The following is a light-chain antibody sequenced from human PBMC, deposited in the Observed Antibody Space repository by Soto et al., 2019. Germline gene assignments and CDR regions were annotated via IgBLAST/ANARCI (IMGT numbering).Light chain of an antibody. J-gene: IGKJ1*01. Sequence: DIQMTQSASSVSASLGDRVTITCRASQGISSWLAWYQQKPGKAPKLLIYAASSLQSGVPSRFSGSGSGTDFNLTISSLQTEDFATYYCQQSYNTVWTFGQGTKVDIK. V-gene: IGKV1-12*01. CDR2: AAS. CDR1: QGISSW. CDR3: QQSYNTVWT.